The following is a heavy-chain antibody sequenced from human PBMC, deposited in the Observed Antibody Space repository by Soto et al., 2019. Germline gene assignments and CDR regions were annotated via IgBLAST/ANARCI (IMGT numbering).Heavy chain of an antibody. CDR2: IYWDDDK. CDR3: AHSATVSDAFDI. Sequence: QITLKESGPTLVKPTQTLTLTCTFSGFSLRISGVGVGWIRQSPGKALEWLALIYWDDDKRYSPSLKSRLTITNDTSKNQVVLTMTNMDPVDTATYYCAHSATVSDAFDIWGQGTMVTVSS. D-gene: IGHD2-15*01. CDR1: GFSLRISGVG. J-gene: IGHJ3*02. V-gene: IGHV2-5*02.